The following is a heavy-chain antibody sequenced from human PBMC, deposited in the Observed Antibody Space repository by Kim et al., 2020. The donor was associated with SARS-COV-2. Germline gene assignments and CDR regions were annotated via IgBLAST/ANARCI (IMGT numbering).Heavy chain of an antibody. Sequence: SETLSLTCTVSGGSINSFYWSWIRQPPGKGLEWIGYVYYSGTTNYNPSLKSRVTLSVDPSKNQFSLKLSSVSGADTAVYYCARGGWSLDYWGQGILVSVSS. CDR2: VYYSGTT. D-gene: IGHD1-26*01. V-gene: IGHV4-59*01. J-gene: IGHJ4*02. CDR3: ARGGWSLDY. CDR1: GGSINSFY.